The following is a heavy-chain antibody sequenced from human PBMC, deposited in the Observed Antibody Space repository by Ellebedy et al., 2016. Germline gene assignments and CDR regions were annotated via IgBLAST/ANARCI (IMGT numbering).Heavy chain of an antibody. D-gene: IGHD2-15*01. J-gene: IGHJ4*02. CDR2: IYYSGST. Sequence: SETLSLTCTVSGGSISSGGYYWSWIRQHPGKGLEWIGYIYYSGSTYYNPSLKSRVTISVDTSKNQFSLKLSSVTAADTAVYYCAGGYCSGGSCYAPQDRFDYWGQGTLVTVSS. V-gene: IGHV4-31*03. CDR3: AGGYCSGGSCYAPQDRFDY. CDR1: GGSISSGGYY.